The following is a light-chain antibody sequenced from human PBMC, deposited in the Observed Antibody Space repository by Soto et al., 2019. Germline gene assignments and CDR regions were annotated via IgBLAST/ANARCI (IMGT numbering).Light chain of an antibody. CDR2: GAS. V-gene: IGKV3-15*01. J-gene: IGKJ5*01. Sequence: EVVLTQSPATRSWSPGEGSTLCCRASQSVSSNLAWYQQKPGQAPRLFIYGASTRATAIPPRFSGGGSGTEFTLTISSLQSEDFAVYYCQQYDNWPITFGQGTRLEIK. CDR3: QQYDNWPIT. CDR1: QSVSSN.